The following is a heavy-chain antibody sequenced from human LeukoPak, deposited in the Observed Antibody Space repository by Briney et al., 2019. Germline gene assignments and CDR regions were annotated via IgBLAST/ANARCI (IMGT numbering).Heavy chain of an antibody. CDR3: ARVGAQYDYVWGSYRYNHSWDAFDI. CDR2: ISYDGSNK. CDR1: GFTFSNYG. Sequence: GGSLRLSCAASGFTFSNYGIHWVRQAPGKGLEWVAVISYDGSNKYYADSVKGRFTISRDNSKNTLYLQMNSLRAEDTAVYYCARVGAQYDYVWGSYRYNHSWDAFDIWGQGTMVTVSS. V-gene: IGHV3-30*03. D-gene: IGHD3-16*02. J-gene: IGHJ3*02.